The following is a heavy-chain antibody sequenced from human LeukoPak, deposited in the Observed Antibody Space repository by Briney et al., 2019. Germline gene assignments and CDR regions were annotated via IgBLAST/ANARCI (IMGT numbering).Heavy chain of an antibody. J-gene: IGHJ4*02. D-gene: IGHD3-16*02. CDR2: INHSGSA. Sequence: PSETLSLTCAVYGGSFSGYYWSWIRQPPGKGLEWIGEINHSGSANYNPSLKSRVTISVDTSKNQFSLKLSSVTAADTAVYYCARACYDYVWGSYRYASYYFDYWGQGTLVTVSS. CDR1: GGSFSGYY. V-gene: IGHV4-34*01. CDR3: ARACYDYVWGSYRYASYYFDY.